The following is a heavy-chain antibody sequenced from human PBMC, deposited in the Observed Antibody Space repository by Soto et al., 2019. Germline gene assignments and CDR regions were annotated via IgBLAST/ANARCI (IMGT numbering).Heavy chain of an antibody. V-gene: IGHV3-48*02. J-gene: IGHJ4*02. Sequence: EVQLVESGGDLVQRGGSLRLSCVASGFTFSVYSMNWVRQAPGKGLEWFSYITSDTKTIKYADSVEGRFTISRDNAKNSVYLQMNSLRDEDTAVYYCARSVEAHFDYWGQGTLVTVSS. CDR3: ARSVEAHFDY. CDR1: GFTFSVYS. D-gene: IGHD1-26*01. CDR2: ITSDTKTI.